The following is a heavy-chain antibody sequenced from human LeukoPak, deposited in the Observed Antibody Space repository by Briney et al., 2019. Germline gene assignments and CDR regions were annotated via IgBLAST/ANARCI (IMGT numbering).Heavy chain of an antibody. CDR1: GFNFTTYW. D-gene: IGHD5-12*01. CDR3: ARLGYSGYDYRNNWFDP. J-gene: IGHJ5*02. V-gene: IGHV5-51*01. CDR2: IYPGDSDT. Sequence: GESLKISCKGSGFNFTTYWIAWVRRMPGKGLEGMGIIYPGDSDTRYSPSFQGQVTISADKSISTAYLQWSSLKASDTAMYYCARLGYSGYDYRNNWFDPWGQGTLVTVSS.